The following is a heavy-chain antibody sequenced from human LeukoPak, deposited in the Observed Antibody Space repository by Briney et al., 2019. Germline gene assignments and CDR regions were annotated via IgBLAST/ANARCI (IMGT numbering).Heavy chain of an antibody. D-gene: IGHD2-15*01. J-gene: IGHJ6*03. V-gene: IGHV3-23*01. CDR2: ISATGGST. CDR3: AKALGSRSYYYYMDV. CDR1: GFTFNNYA. Sequence: GGSLRLSCAASGFTFNNYAMSWVRQAPGKGLEWVSTISATGGSTYYADSVKGRFTISRDNSKNTLYLQMNSLRAEDTAVYYCAKALGSRSYYYYMDVWGTGTTVTVSS.